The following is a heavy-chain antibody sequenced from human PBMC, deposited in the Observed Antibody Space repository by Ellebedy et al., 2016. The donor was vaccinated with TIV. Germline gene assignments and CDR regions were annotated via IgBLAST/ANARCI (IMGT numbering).Heavy chain of an antibody. CDR3: AKGTSSGFNYDRVGLEY. CDR1: GFTFSSFA. J-gene: IGHJ4*02. CDR2: ISGGGANT. V-gene: IGHV3-23*01. Sequence: GGSLRLSCAASGFTFSSFAMHWVRQAPGKGLEWLSVISGGGANTYHADSVKGRFTITRDNSRKMLYLQMDRLRAEDTAVYYCAKGTSSGFNYDRVGLEYWGQGTLVTVSS. D-gene: IGHD3-22*01.